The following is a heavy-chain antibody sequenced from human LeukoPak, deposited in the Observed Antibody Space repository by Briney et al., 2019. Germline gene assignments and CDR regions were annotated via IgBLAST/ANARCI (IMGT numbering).Heavy chain of an antibody. CDR2: INPNSGGT. Sequence: ASVKVSCKASGYTFTGYYMHWVRQAPGQGLEWMRWINPNSGGTNYAQKFQGRVTMTRDTSISTAYMELSRLRSDDTAVYYCARSLNRYYDSSGYFDYWGQGTLVTVSS. J-gene: IGHJ4*02. V-gene: IGHV1-2*02. D-gene: IGHD3-22*01. CDR1: GYTFTGYY. CDR3: ARSLNRYYDSSGYFDY.